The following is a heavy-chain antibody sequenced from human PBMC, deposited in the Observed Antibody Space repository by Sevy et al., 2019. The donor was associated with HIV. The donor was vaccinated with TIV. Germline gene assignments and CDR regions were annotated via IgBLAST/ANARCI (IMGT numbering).Heavy chain of an antibody. CDR3: AKDGSSSWYLFDY. CDR2: ISGSGGST. Sequence: GGSLRLSCAASGFTFSSYAMSWVHQAPGKGLEWVSAISGSGGSTYYADSVKGRFTISRDNSKNTLYLQMNSLRAEDTAVYYCAKDGSSSWYLFDYWGQGTLVTVSS. CDR1: GFTFSSYA. D-gene: IGHD6-13*01. V-gene: IGHV3-23*01. J-gene: IGHJ4*02.